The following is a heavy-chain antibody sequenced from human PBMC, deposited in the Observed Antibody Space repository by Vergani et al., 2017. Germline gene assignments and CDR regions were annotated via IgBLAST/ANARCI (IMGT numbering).Heavy chain of an antibody. CDR3: SKDNYGSGSMDV. CDR1: GFTFSSYA. CDR2: ISGSGGST. D-gene: IGHD3-10*01. V-gene: IGHV3-23*01. Sequence: EVQLLESGGGLVQPGGSLRLSCAASGFTFSSYAMSWVRQAPGKGLEWVSAISGSGGSTYYADSMKGRFTISRDNSKNTLYLQMNSLRAEDTAVYYCSKDNYGSGSMDVWGQGTTVTVSS. J-gene: IGHJ6*02.